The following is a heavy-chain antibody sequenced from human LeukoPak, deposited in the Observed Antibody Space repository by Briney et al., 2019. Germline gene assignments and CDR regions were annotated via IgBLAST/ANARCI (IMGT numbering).Heavy chain of an antibody. D-gene: IGHD3-22*01. J-gene: IGHJ4*02. CDR1: GGTSNSHA. CDR3: ATTNDGGGYEWGDFFDF. V-gene: IGHV1-69*04. CDR2: IIPNLGTT. Sequence: ASEKVSCKASGGTSNSHAISWVRQAPGPGLEWMGRIIPNLGTTNRAQNFQDRVTLTADKSTNTAYMELTSLTSDDTAVYYCATTNDGGGYEWGDFFDFWGQGTLVTVSS.